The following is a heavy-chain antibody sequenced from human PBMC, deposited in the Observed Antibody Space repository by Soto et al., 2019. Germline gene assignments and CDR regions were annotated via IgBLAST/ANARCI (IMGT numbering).Heavy chain of an antibody. Sequence: GGSLRLCWTVSAFIVSSNYMSGFRQAPGKGLEWVIAIYSGGSTYYADSVKGRFTISRDNSKNTLDLQMDSLSADDTDAYYCAKSHFSMDVWRQGTMVTVS. D-gene: IGHD1-26*01. CDR3: AKSHFSMDV. V-gene: IGHV3-53*01. CDR2: IYSGGST. J-gene: IGHJ6*02. CDR1: AFIVSSNY.